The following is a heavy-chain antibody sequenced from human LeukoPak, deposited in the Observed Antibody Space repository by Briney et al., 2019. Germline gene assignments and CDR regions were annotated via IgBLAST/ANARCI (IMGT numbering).Heavy chain of an antibody. CDR2: ISIDGRIT. D-gene: IGHD6-6*01. CDR1: GFSFRSCW. CDR3: TRGTLRSSSSSDY. Sequence: GGSLRLSCAASGFSFRSCWMHWVRQAPGKELVWVSRISIDGRITTYADSVKGRLTISRDNARNTLYLQMSSLRAEDSAVYYCTRGTLRSSSSSDYWGQGTLVTVSS. J-gene: IGHJ4*02. V-gene: IGHV3-74*01.